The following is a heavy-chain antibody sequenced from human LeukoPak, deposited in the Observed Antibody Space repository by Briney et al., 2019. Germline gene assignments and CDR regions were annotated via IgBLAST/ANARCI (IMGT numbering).Heavy chain of an antibody. CDR3: ARGKEKGYYYYYMDV. CDR2: INPNSGGT. CDR1: GYTFTGYY. Sequence: GASVKVSCKASGYTFTGYYMHWVRQAPGQGLEWMGWINPNSGGTNYAQKFQGRVTMTRDTSISTAYMELSRLRSDDTAVYYCARGKEKGYYYYYMDVWGKGTTVTVSS. V-gene: IGHV1-2*02. J-gene: IGHJ6*03.